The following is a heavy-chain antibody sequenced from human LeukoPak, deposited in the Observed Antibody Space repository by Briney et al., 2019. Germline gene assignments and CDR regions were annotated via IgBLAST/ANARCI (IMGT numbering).Heavy chain of an antibody. D-gene: IGHD4-17*01. CDR3: ARQPGGRWVTTLYYFDY. V-gene: IGHV4-39*01. CDR1: GGSISSSSYY. J-gene: IGHJ4*02. CDR2: IYYSGSA. Sequence: PSETLSLTCTVSGGSISSSSYYWGWIRQPPGKGLEWNGSIYYSGSAYYNPSLKSRVTISVDTSKNQFSLKLSSVTAADTAVYYCARQPGGRWVTTLYYFDYWGQGTLVTVSS.